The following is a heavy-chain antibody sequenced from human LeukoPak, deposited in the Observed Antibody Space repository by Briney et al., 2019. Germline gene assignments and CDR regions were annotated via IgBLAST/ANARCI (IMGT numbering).Heavy chain of an antibody. V-gene: IGHV4-59*08. D-gene: IGHD5-24*01. Sequence: SETLSLTCTVSGGSISSYYWSWIRQPPGKGLEWIGYIYYSGSTNYNPSLKSQVTISVDTSKNQFSLKLSSVTAADTAVYYCASQKDGYSFDYWGQGTLVTVSS. J-gene: IGHJ4*02. CDR1: GGSISSYY. CDR2: IYYSGST. CDR3: ASQKDGYSFDY.